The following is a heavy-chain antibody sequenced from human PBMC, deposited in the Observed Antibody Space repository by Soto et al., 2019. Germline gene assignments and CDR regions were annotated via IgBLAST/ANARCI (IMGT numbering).Heavy chain of an antibody. V-gene: IGHV1-2*02. Sequence: ASVKVSCKASGYTFTGYYMHWVRQAPGQGLEWMGWINPNSGGTNYAQKFQGRVTMTRDTSISTAYMELSRLRSDDTAVYYCARDPGRADDAFDIWGQGTIVTVSS. CDR1: GYTFTGYY. D-gene: IGHD6-13*01. CDR3: ARDPGRADDAFDI. CDR2: INPNSGGT. J-gene: IGHJ3*02.